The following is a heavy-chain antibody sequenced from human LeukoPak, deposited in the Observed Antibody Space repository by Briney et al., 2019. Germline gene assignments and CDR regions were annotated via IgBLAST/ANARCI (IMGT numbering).Heavy chain of an antibody. CDR3: AKDRGYCSSTSCYPGFVFDY. CDR1: GFTFSSYA. D-gene: IGHD2-2*01. Sequence: GGSLRLSCAASGFTFSSYAMSWVCQAPGKGLEWVSAISGSGGSTYYADSVKGRFTISRDNSKNTLYLQMNSLRAEDTAVYYCAKDRGYCSSTSCYPGFVFDYWGQGTLVTVSS. J-gene: IGHJ4*02. V-gene: IGHV3-23*01. CDR2: ISGSGGST.